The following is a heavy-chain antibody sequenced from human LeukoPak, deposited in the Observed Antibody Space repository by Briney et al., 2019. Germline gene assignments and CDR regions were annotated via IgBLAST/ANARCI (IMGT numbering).Heavy chain of an antibody. Sequence: GASVSDTFKASGYTFTRHFVHWVRQAPGQGLKWMGIINPAYGASSFAQNFQDRVTLPRDTSTTPIFMKLTDLRSDDTAVYYFAKYGATLTRSHYRDYWPQGTLVTVSS. V-gene: IGHV1-46*01. CDR1: GYTFTRHF. J-gene: IGHJ4*02. CDR3: AKYGATLTRSHYRDY. CDR2: INPAYGAS. D-gene: IGHD1-14*01.